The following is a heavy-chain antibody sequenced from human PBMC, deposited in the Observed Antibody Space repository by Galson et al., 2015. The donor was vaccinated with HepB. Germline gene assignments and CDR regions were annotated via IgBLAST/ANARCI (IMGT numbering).Heavy chain of an antibody. Sequence: SLRLSCAASGFTFDDYAMHWVRQAPGKGLEWVSGISWNSGSIGYADSVKGRFTISRDNAKNFLYLQMNSLRAEDTALYYCAKDRTVVPAAYFDYWGQGTLVTVSS. CDR3: AKDRTVVPAAYFDY. V-gene: IGHV3-9*01. D-gene: IGHD2-2*01. CDR1: GFTFDDYA. CDR2: ISWNSGSI. J-gene: IGHJ4*02.